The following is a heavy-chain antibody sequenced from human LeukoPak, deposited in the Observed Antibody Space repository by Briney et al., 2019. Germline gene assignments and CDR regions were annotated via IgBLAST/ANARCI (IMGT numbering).Heavy chain of an antibody. CDR2: INHSGST. D-gene: IGHD2-2*01. CDR1: GGSFSGYY. CDR3: ARGHIWQGEYQLLCMDY. Sequence: PSETLSLTCAVYGGSFSGYYWSWIRQPPGKGLEWIGEINHSGSTNYNPSLKSRVTISVDTSKNQFSLKLSSVTAADTAVYYCARGHIWQGEYQLLCMDYWGQGTLVTVSS. J-gene: IGHJ4*02. V-gene: IGHV4-34*01.